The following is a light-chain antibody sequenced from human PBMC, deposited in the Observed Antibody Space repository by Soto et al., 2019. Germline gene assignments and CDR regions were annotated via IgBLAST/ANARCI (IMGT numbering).Light chain of an antibody. J-gene: IGKJ5*01. Sequence: DIQLTQSPSFLSASVGDRVTITCRASQGISTYLAWYQQKPGKAPKLLIYAASTLQSGVPSRFSGSGSGTEFTLTISSLQPEDFATYYFPQRNIWPPVTFGQGTRREIK. CDR3: PQRNIWPPVT. CDR2: AAS. CDR1: QGISTY. V-gene: IGKV1-9*01.